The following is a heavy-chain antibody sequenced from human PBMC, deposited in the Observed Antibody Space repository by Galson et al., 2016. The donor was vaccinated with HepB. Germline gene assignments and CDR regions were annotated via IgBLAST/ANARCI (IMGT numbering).Heavy chain of an antibody. V-gene: IGHV1-18*04. J-gene: IGHJ4*02. CDR3: ARDGPVLRGVYDF. D-gene: IGHD3-10*01. CDR2: ISAYDDDT. CDR1: GYAFGSYG. Sequence: SVKVSCKASGYAFGSYGISWVRQAPGQGLEWVGWISAYDDDTKYAHKLQGRVTMSTQRSTTTAFLELRNLESDDTAIYYCARDGPVLRGVYDFWGQGTLVTVSS.